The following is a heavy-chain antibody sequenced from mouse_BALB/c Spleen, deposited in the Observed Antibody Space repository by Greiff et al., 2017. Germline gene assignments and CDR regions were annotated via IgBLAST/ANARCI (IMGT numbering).Heavy chain of an antibody. Sequence: EVQLVESGGGLVKPGGSLKLSCAASGFTFSDYYMYWVRQTPEKRLEWVATISDGGSYTYYPDSVKGRFTISRDNAKNNLYLQMSSLKSEDTAMYYCARDGRITTAYYFDYRGQGTTLTVSS. J-gene: IGHJ2*01. D-gene: IGHD2-4*01. CDR2: ISDGGSYT. CDR3: ARDGRITTAYYFDY. V-gene: IGHV5-4*02. CDR1: GFTFSDYY.